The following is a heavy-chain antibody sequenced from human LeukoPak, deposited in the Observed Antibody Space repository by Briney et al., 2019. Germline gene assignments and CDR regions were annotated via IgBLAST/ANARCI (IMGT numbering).Heavy chain of an antibody. D-gene: IGHD6-13*01. CDR2: IYYSGST. Sequence: SETLSLTCTVSGGSISSYYWSWIRQPPGKGLEWIGSIYYSGSTYYNPSLKSRVTISVDTSKNQFSLKLSSVTAADTAVYYCASSTGLAAAAPFDYWGQGTLVTVSS. V-gene: IGHV4-59*05. J-gene: IGHJ4*02. CDR3: ASSTGLAAAAPFDY. CDR1: GGSISSYY.